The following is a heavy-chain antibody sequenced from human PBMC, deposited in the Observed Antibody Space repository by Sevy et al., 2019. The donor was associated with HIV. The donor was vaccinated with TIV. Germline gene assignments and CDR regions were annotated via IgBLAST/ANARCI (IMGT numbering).Heavy chain of an antibody. J-gene: IGHJ6*02. CDR1: EFTLNNYA. CDR3: AKGRGGSYYSGLDV. D-gene: IGHD1-26*01. V-gene: IGHV3-23*01. Sequence: GGSLRLSCAASEFTLNNYAMSWVRQAPGKGLEWLSGISGSDGGTYYADSVKGRFTISRDNSKNTVYLQMSSLTVADTAVYYCAKGRGGSYYSGLDVWGQGTTVTVSS. CDR2: ISGSDGGT.